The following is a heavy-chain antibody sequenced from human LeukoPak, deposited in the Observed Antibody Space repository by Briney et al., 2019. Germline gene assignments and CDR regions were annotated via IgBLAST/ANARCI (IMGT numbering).Heavy chain of an antibody. V-gene: IGHV4-59*08. Sequence: SETLSLTCTVSGGSTSSYYWSWIRQPAGKGLEWIGYIYSSGSTNYNPSLKSRVTIPVDTSKNQFSLNLSSVTAADTALYYCARHVYHTSTDYWGQGTLVTVSS. D-gene: IGHD2-2*01. J-gene: IGHJ4*02. CDR2: IYSSGST. CDR3: ARHVYHTSTDY. CDR1: GGSTSSYY.